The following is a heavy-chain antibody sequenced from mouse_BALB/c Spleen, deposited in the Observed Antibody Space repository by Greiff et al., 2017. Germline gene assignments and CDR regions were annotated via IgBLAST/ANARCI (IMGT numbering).Heavy chain of an antibody. V-gene: IGHV14-3*02. CDR1: GFNIKDTY. CDR3: ARSYGLYVMDY. J-gene: IGHJ4*01. CDR2: IDPANGNT. D-gene: IGHD1-1*02. Sequence: EVQLQQSGAELVKPGASVKLSCTASGFNIKDTYMHWVKQRPEQGLEWIGRIDPANGNTKYDPKFQGKATITADTSSKTAYLQLSSLTSEDTAVYYCARSYGLYVMDYWGQGTSVTVSS.